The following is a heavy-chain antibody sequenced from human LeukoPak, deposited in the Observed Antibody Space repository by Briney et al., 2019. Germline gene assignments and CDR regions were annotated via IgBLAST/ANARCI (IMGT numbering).Heavy chain of an antibody. V-gene: IGHV4-59*01. Sequence: SETLSLTCAVSGGSISRYYWNWIRQPPGERLEWIGWIHYSGSTAYNPSLESRVTMSVDTSKNHISLKMTSVTAADTAVYYCARVHPRPKNYYGSGSRNFYYFDYWGQGTLVTVSS. CDR3: ARVHPRPKNYYGSGSRNFYYFDY. J-gene: IGHJ4*02. CDR2: IHYSGST. D-gene: IGHD3-10*01. CDR1: GGSISRYY.